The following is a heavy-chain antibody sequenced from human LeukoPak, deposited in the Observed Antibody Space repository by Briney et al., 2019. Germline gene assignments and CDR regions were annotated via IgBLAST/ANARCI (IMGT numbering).Heavy chain of an antibody. J-gene: IGHJ6*03. D-gene: IGHD3-3*01. CDR2: ITGSDDTT. V-gene: IGHV3-23*01. CDR1: GFSFSNDA. Sequence: GGSLRLSCAASGFSFSNDAMTWVRQAPGKGLEWVSTITGSDDTTYYTDSVKGRFTISRDHSKNMLHLQMNSLRNEDTAIYYCARVGALRSPYCNYYMYVWGKGTTVTVSS. CDR3: ARVGALRSPYCNYYMYV.